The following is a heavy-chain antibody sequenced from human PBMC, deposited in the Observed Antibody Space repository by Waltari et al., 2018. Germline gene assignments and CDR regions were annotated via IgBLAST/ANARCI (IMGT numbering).Heavy chain of an antibody. J-gene: IGHJ6*02. CDR1: NGPLNNYL. CDR2: INPSGVT. CDR3: ARGLREGSWTGDLFYYHHYGMDV. Sequence: QVHLQQWGAGLLKPSKTLSLTCGVNNGPLNNYLWIWIRTAPGKGMKWIVEINPSGVTNYNPSLKSRVTISIDTSKNQVSLKLRSVTAADTAMYYCARGLREGSWTGDLFYYHHYGMDVWGQGTTVTVSS. D-gene: IGHD2-8*02. V-gene: IGHV4-34*01.